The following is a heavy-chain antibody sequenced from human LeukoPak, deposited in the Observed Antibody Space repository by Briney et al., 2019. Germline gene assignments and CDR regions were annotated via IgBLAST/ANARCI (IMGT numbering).Heavy chain of an antibody. D-gene: IGHD3-10*01. CDR2: IYHSGST. Sequence: SETMSLTCTVSGYSISSGYYWGWIRQPPGKGLEWIGSIYHSGSTYYNPSLKSRVTISVDTSKNQFSLKLSSVTAADTAVYYCARAPSTSGWFDPWGQGTLVTVSS. V-gene: IGHV4-38-2*02. CDR3: ARAPSTSGWFDP. J-gene: IGHJ5*02. CDR1: GYSISSGYY.